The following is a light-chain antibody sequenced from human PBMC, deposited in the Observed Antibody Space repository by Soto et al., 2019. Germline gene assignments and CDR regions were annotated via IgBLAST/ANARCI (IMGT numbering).Light chain of an antibody. CDR1: QSISSY. CDR3: QQYNNWPPGT. V-gene: IGKV3-15*01. CDR2: GAS. J-gene: IGKJ1*01. Sequence: EIVMTQSPATLSVSPGERNNLSCRASQSISSYLAWYQQKPGQAPRLLIYGASTRATGIPARFSGSGSGTEFTLTISSLQSEDFAVYYCQQYNNWPPGTFGQGTKVDIK.